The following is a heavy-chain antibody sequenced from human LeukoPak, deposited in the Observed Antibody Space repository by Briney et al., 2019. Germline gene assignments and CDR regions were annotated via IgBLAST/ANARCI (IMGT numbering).Heavy chain of an antibody. D-gene: IGHD2-21*01. Sequence: GSLRLSCAASGFTVSSNYMSWVRQPPGKGLEWIGSIYYSGSTYYNPSLKSRVTISVDTSKNQFSLKLSSVTAADTAVYYCARHWGGPTDAFDIWGQGTMVTVSS. J-gene: IGHJ3*02. CDR1: GFTVSSNY. CDR2: IYYSGST. CDR3: ARHWGGPTDAFDI. V-gene: IGHV4-39*01.